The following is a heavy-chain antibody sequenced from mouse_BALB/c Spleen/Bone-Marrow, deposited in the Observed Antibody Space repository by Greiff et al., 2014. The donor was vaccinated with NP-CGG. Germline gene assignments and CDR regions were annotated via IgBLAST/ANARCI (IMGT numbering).Heavy chain of an antibody. CDR2: IDPANDNT. V-gene: IGHV14-3*02. J-gene: IGHJ3*01. CDR3: ARADGYYAWFAY. Sequence: VQLQQSGAEFVKPGASVKLSCTASGFNIKDTYMHWVKRRPEQGLEWIGRIDPANDNTKYDLKFQGKATITADTSSNTAYLQLSSLTSEYTAVYYCARADGYYAWFAYWGQGTLVTVSA. D-gene: IGHD2-3*01. CDR1: GFNIKDTY.